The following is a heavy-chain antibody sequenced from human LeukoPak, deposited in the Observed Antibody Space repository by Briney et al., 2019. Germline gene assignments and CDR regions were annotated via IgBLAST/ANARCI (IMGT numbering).Heavy chain of an antibody. CDR3: ARAEHSSSWSRSCYMDV. D-gene: IGHD6-13*01. CDR1: GFTFSDYY. CDR2: ISSSGSTI. V-gene: IGHV3-11*04. J-gene: IGHJ6*03. Sequence: GGSLRLSCAASGFTFSDYYMSWIRQAPGKGLEWVSYISSSGSTIYYADSVKGRFTISRDNAKNSLYLQMNSLRAEDTAVYYCARAEHSSSWSRSCYMDVWGKGTTVTVSS.